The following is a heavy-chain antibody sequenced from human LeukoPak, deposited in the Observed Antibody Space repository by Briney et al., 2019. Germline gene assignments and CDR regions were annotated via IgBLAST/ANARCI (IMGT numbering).Heavy chain of an antibody. D-gene: IGHD6-19*01. CDR3: AKYQWHYYNYMGV. CDR1: GGSINSSTYY. J-gene: IGHJ6*03. CDR2: IYYSGDT. Sequence: PSETLSLTCTASGGSINSSTYYWGWIRQPPGKGLEWIGSIYYSGDTYYNPSLKSRRVTISVDTSKNQFSLRLTSVTAADTAVYYCAKYQWHYYNYMGVWGKGSTVTVSS. V-gene: IGHV4-39*01.